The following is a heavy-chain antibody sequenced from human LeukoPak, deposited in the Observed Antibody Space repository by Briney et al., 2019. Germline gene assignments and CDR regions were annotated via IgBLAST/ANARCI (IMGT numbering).Heavy chain of an antibody. V-gene: IGHV4-34*01. Sequence: PSETLSLTCAVYGGSFSGYYWSWIRQPPGKGLEWIGEINHSGSTNYNPSLKSRVTISVDTSKNQFSLKLSSVTAADTAVYYCARGPYYHGSGSYYTQAWYYFDYWGQGTLVTVSS. CDR3: ARGPYYHGSGSYYTQAWYYFDY. CDR2: INHSGST. J-gene: IGHJ4*02. D-gene: IGHD3-10*01. CDR1: GGSFSGYY.